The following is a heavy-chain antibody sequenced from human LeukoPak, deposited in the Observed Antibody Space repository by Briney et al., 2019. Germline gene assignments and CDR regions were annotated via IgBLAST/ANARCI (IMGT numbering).Heavy chain of an antibody. CDR1: GFTFSSYW. CDR3: ARDQRYCSSSSCPWEPFDY. CDR2: IKQDGSEK. D-gene: IGHD2-2*01. Sequence: HPGGSLRLSCAASGFTFSSYWMSWVRQAPGKGLEWVANIKQDGSEKYYVDSVKGRFTISRDNAKNPLYLQMNSLRAEDTAVYYCARDQRYCSSSSCPWEPFDYWGQGTLVTVSS. J-gene: IGHJ4*02. V-gene: IGHV3-7*05.